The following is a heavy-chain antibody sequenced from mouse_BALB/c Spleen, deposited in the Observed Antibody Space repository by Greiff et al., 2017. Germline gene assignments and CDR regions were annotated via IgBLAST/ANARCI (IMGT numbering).Heavy chain of an antibody. CDR1: GYTFTDYN. CDR3: ARKPYRYVAMDY. D-gene: IGHD2-14*01. J-gene: IGHJ4*01. Sequence: VQLQQSGPELVKPGASVKIPCKASGYTFTDYNMDWVKQSHGKSLEWIGDINPNNGGTIYNQKFKGKATLTVDKSSSTAYMELRSLTSEDTAVYYCARKPYRYVAMDYWGQGTSVTVSS. CDR2: INPNNGGT. V-gene: IGHV1-18*01.